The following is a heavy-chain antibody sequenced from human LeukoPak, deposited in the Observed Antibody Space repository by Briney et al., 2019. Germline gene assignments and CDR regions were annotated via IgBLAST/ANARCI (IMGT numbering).Heavy chain of an antibody. V-gene: IGHV4-59*12. CDR2: IYYSGST. Sequence: PSETLSLTCTVSGGSISSYYWSWIRQPPGKGLEWIGYIYYSGSTNYNPSLKSRVTISVDTSKNQFSLKLSSVTAADTAVYYCAAGYSSGWYPFQVDYWGQGTLVTVSS. CDR3: AAGYSSGWYPFQVDY. CDR1: GGSISSYY. D-gene: IGHD6-19*01. J-gene: IGHJ4*02.